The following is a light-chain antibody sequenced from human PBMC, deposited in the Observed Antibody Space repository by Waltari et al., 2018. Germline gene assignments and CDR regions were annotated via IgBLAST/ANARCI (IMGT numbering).Light chain of an antibody. CDR2: WAS. Sequence: DIVMTQSPDSLAVSLGERATINCKSSQSVLSSSNNMNYLAWYQQKPGQPPKLLIYWASTRESGVPDRFSGSGSGTDFTLTISSLQAEDVAVYCCQQYYSTPRTFGQGTKVEIK. J-gene: IGKJ1*01. CDR3: QQYYSTPRT. CDR1: QSVLSSSNNMNY. V-gene: IGKV4-1*01.